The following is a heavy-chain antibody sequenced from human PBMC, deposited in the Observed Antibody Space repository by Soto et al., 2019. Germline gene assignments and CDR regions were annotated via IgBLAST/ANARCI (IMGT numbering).Heavy chain of an antibody. CDR3: ARDMGYSNYWFDP. CDR1: GFTFSSYA. V-gene: IGHV3-30-3*01. D-gene: IGHD4-4*01. J-gene: IGHJ5*02. Sequence: PGGSLRLSCAASGFTFSSYAMHWVRQAPGKGLEWVAVISYDGSNKYYADSVKGRFTISRDNSKNTLYLQMNSLRAEDTAVYYCARDMGYSNYWFDPWGQGTLVTVSS. CDR2: ISYDGSNK.